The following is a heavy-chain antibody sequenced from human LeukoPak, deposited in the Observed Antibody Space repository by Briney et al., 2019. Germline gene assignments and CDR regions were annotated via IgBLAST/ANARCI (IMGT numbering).Heavy chain of an antibody. J-gene: IGHJ4*02. CDR2: IKLDGSEK. D-gene: IGHD2-2*02. V-gene: IGHV3-7*01. Sequence: AGGSLRLSCAASGFTFSSYWMSWVRQAPGKGLGWVANIKLDGSEKYYVDSVKGRFTISRDNAKNSLYLQMNSLRAEDTAVYYCARDPYTGYCSSTSCYTFDYWGQGTLVTVSS. CDR1: GFTFSSYW. CDR3: ARDPYTGYCSSTSCYTFDY.